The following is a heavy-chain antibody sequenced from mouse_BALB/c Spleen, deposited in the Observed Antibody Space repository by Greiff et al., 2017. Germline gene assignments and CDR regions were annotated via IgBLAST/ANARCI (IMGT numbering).Heavy chain of an antibody. CDR1: GFTFSSYA. D-gene: IGHD1-1*01. Sequence: EVMLVESGGGLVKPGGSLKLSCAASGFTFSSYAMSWVRQTPEKRLEWVASISSGGSTYYPDSVKGRFTISRDNARNILYLQMSSLRSEDTAMYYCARGPPEFGSSRYFDVWGAGTTVTVSS. V-gene: IGHV5-6-5*01. CDR3: ARGPPEFGSSRYFDV. CDR2: ISSGGST. J-gene: IGHJ1*01.